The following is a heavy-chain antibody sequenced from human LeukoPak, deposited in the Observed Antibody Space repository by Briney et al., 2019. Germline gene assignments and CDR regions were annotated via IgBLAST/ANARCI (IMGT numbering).Heavy chain of an antibody. D-gene: IGHD2-2*01. CDR2: ISSSSSYI. CDR3: AREEDCSSTSCYSDFDY. Sequence: PGGSLRLSCAASGFTFCSYSMNWVRQAPGKGLEWVSSISSSSSYIHYADSVKGRFTISRDNAKNSLYLQMNSLRAEDTAVYYCAREEDCSSTSCYSDFDYWGQGTLVTVSS. V-gene: IGHV3-21*01. CDR1: GFTFCSYS. J-gene: IGHJ4*02.